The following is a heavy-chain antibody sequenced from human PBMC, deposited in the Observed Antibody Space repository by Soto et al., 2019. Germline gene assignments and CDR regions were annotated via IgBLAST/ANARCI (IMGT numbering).Heavy chain of an antibody. Sequence: QVQLVQSGAGVKKPGASVKLSCKASGFTFIGHYIHWVRQAPGQGLEWVGWINPNSGGGTVYAQKFPGRVTMTADTSTSIASMDLTSLRGDDTAVYYCAGSRTGALDYWGPGALVTVSS. CDR2: INPNSGGGT. CDR3: AGSRTGALDY. J-gene: IGHJ4*02. V-gene: IGHV1-2*02. D-gene: IGHD7-27*01. CDR1: GFTFIGHY.